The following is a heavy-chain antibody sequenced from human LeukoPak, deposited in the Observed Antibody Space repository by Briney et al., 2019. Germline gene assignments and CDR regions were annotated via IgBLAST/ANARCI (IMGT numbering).Heavy chain of an antibody. V-gene: IGHV4-39*01. Sequence: NASETLSLTCTVSGGSISSSSYYWGWIRQPPGKGLEWIGSIYYSGSTYYNPSLKSRVTISVDTSKNQFSLKLSSVTAADTAVYYCASIRAVLAWFDPWGQGTLVTVSS. CDR2: IYYSGST. CDR1: GGSISSSSYY. CDR3: ASIRAVLAWFDP. J-gene: IGHJ5*02. D-gene: IGHD3-3*02.